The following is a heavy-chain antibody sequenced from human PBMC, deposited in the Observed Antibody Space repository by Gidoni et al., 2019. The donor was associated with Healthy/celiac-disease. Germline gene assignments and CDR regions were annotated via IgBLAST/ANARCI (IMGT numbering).Heavy chain of an antibody. CDR3: ARIGIAARLDYYYYYGMDV. CDR1: GFTFSSYA. Sequence: QVQLVESGGGVVQPGRSLRLSCAASGFTFSSYAMHWVRQAPGKGLEWVAVISYDGSNKYYADSVKGRFTISRDNSKNTLYLQMNSLRAEDTAVYYCARIGIAARLDYYYYYGMDVWGQGTTVTVSS. D-gene: IGHD6-6*01. V-gene: IGHV3-30-3*01. J-gene: IGHJ6*02. CDR2: ISYDGSNK.